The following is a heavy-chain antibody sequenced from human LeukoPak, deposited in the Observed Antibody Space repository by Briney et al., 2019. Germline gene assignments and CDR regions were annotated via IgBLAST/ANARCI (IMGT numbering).Heavy chain of an antibody. CDR1: GGSISSSSCY. V-gene: IGHV4-39*01. CDR3: ASQSLDSSSWLYYFDY. CDR2: IYYSGST. Sequence: SETLSLTCTVSGGSISSSSCYWGWIRQPPGKGLEWIGSIYYSGSTYYNPSLKSRVTISVDTSKNQFSLKLSSVTAADTALYYCASQSLDSSSWLYYFDYWGQGTLVTVSS. J-gene: IGHJ4*02. D-gene: IGHD6-13*01.